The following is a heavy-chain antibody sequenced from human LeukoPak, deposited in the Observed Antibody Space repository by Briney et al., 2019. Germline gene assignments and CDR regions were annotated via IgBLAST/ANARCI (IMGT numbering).Heavy chain of an antibody. CDR2: IYTSGST. Sequence: SQTLSLTXTVSGGSISSGSYYWSWIRQPAGKGLEWIGRIYTSGSTNYNPSLKSRVTISVDTSKNQLSLKLSSVTAADTAVYYCAKGYFDYWGQGTLVTVSS. CDR1: GGSISSGSYY. CDR3: AKGYFDY. V-gene: IGHV4-61*02. J-gene: IGHJ4*02.